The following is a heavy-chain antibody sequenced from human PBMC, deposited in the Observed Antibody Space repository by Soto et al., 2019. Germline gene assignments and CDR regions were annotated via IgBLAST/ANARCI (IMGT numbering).Heavy chain of an antibody. CDR1: GYPFTDFA. CDR3: ARDGDYGDSRLHDSFDV. D-gene: IGHD4-17*01. J-gene: IGHJ3*01. V-gene: IGHV1-18*01. CDR2: ISHYSGNT. Sequence: QAQLVQSGPEVKQPGASVKVSCKASGYPFTDFAISWVRQAPGQGLEWMGWISHYSGNTNYAQKLQGRVSMTADASTGTAYVEVRSLKSDDTATYFCARDGDYGDSRLHDSFDVWGQGTMVTVSS.